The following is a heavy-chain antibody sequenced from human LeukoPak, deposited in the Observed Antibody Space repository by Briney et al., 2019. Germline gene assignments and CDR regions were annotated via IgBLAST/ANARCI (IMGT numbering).Heavy chain of an antibody. D-gene: IGHD3-10*01. CDR3: ARDGSGSYYKWFDP. Sequence: KPSETLSLTCTVSGGSMSSYYWSWIRQPPGKGREWIGYIYYIGSTNYNPSLKSRVTISVDTSKNQFSLKLSSVTAADTAVYYCARDGSGSYYKWFDPWGQGTLVTVSS. J-gene: IGHJ5*02. CDR1: GGSMSSYY. V-gene: IGHV4-59*01. CDR2: IYYIGST.